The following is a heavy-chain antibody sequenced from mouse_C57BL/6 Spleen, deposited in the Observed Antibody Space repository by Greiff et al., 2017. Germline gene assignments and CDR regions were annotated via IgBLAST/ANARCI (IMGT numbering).Heavy chain of an antibody. Sequence: DVKLQESGPELVKPGASVKISCKASGYTFTDYYMNWVKQSHGKSLEWIGDINPNNGGTSYNQKFKGKATLTVDKSSSTAYMELRSLTSEDSAVYYCARSVGLLYYYAMDYWGQGTSVTVSS. J-gene: IGHJ4*01. V-gene: IGHV1-26*01. CDR2: INPNNGGT. CDR3: ARSVGLLYYYAMDY. CDR1: GYTFTDYY. D-gene: IGHD4-1*01.